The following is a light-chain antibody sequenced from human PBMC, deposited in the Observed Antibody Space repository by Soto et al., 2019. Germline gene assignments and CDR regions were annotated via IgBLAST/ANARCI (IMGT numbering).Light chain of an antibody. Sequence: ESVFTQSPRTLSLSPGERATLSCRASQSVSSSYLAWYQQKPGQAPRLLIYGASSRATGIPDRFSGSGSGTDFTLTISRLEPEDFAVYYCQQCGSSPITFGQGTRLE. CDR2: GAS. V-gene: IGKV3-20*01. CDR3: QQCGSSPIT. CDR1: QSVSSSY. J-gene: IGKJ5*01.